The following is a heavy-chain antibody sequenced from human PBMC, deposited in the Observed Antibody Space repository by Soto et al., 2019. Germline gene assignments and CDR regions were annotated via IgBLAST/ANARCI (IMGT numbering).Heavy chain of an antibody. CDR2: ISGSGGST. Sequence: GGSLRLSCAASGFTFSNYAMNWVRQAPGKGLEWVSAISGSGGSTYYADSVKGRFTISRDNSQNTLYLQMNSLRAEDTAVYYCASPMDQTDAFDIWGQGTMVTVSS. V-gene: IGHV3-23*01. CDR1: GFTFSNYA. J-gene: IGHJ3*02. D-gene: IGHD3-10*01. CDR3: ASPMDQTDAFDI.